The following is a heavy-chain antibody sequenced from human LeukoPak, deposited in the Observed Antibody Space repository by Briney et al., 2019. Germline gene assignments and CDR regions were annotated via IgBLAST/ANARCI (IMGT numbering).Heavy chain of an antibody. Sequence: GGSLRLSCAASGFSFSIHWMTWVRQAPGKGLEWVSAISGSGGSTYYADSVKGRFTISRDNSKNTLYLQMNSLRAEDTAVYYCAKDRDIVATHRLDYWGQGTLVTVSS. CDR3: AKDRDIVATHRLDY. V-gene: IGHV3-23*01. J-gene: IGHJ4*02. CDR1: GFSFSIHW. CDR2: ISGSGGST. D-gene: IGHD5-12*01.